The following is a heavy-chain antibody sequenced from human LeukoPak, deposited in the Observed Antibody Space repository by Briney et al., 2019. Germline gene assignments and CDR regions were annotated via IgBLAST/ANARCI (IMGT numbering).Heavy chain of an antibody. CDR1: GFTFSSYA. V-gene: IGHV3-30-3*01. D-gene: IGHD5-24*01. CDR2: ISYDGSNK. CDR3: ARESRRDGYNYLSY. Sequence: PGGSLRLSCAASGFTFSSYAMPWVRQAPGKGLEWVAVISYDGSNKYYADSVKGRFTISRDNSKNTLYLQMNSLRAEDTAVYYCARESRRDGYNYLSYWGQGTLVTVSS. J-gene: IGHJ4*02.